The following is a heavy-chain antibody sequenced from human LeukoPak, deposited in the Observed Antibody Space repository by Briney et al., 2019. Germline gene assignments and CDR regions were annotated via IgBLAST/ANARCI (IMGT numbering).Heavy chain of an antibody. D-gene: IGHD3-9*01. CDR2: FCGRCGST. Sequence: PGGSLRLSCAASGFTFSSHAMSWPRKDTGKGVVWVSAFCGRCGSTYYADSVKGRFTISRDNSKKTLYLQMNSLRAEDTAVYYCAKDPNYDVLTCYSRSPPFDCWGQGTLVTVSS. V-gene: IGHV3-23*01. CDR1: GFTFSSHA. CDR3: AKDPNYDVLTCYSRSPPFDC. J-gene: IGHJ4*02.